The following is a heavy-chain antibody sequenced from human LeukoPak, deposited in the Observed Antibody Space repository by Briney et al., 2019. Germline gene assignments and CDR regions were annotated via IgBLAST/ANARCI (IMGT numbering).Heavy chain of an antibody. V-gene: IGHV1-2*04. CDR2: IHPKSGDT. J-gene: IGHJ4*02. CDR1: GCTFTGYY. CDR3: ARGGQWLDREIDY. D-gene: IGHD6-19*01. Sequence: ASVKVSCKASGCTFTGYYIHWVRQAPGQGLEWMGCIHPKSGDTNYAQRSQGWVTMTRDTSISTAYMELNRLTSDDTAVYFCARGGQWLDREIDYWGQGTLVTVSS.